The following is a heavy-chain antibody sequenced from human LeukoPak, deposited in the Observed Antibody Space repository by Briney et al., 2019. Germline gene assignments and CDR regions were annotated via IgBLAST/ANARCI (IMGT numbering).Heavy chain of an antibody. CDR3: AKDGGLSGSYPDY. Sequence: PGRSLRLSCTASGFTFGDYAMSWVRQAPGKGLEWVSAISGSGGSTYYADSVKGRFTISRDNSKNTLYLQMNSLRAEDTAVYYCAKDGGLSGSYPDYWGQGTLVTVSS. D-gene: IGHD1-26*01. CDR2: ISGSGGST. J-gene: IGHJ4*02. CDR1: GFTFGDYA. V-gene: IGHV3-23*01.